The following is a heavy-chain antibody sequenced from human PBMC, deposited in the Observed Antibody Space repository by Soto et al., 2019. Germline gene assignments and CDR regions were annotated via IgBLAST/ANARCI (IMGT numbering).Heavy chain of an antibody. J-gene: IGHJ4*02. CDR2: IYYSGST. V-gene: IGHV4-30-4*01. D-gene: IGHD5-18*01. CDR1: GGSISSGDYY. Sequence: TLSLTCTVSGGSISSGDYYWSWIRQPPGKGLEWIGYIYYSGSTYYNPSLKSRVTISVDTSKNQFSLKLSSVTAADTAVYYCARGPWIQPHDFDYWGQGTLVTVSS. CDR3: ARGPWIQPHDFDY.